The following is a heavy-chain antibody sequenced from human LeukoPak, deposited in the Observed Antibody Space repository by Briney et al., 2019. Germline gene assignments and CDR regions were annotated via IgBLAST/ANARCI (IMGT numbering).Heavy chain of an antibody. D-gene: IGHD6-19*01. CDR3: ASYYSFIAVAGSPFDY. J-gene: IGHJ4*02. V-gene: IGHV3-30-3*01. CDR2: ISYDGSNK. Sequence: GGSLRLSCAASGFTFSSYAMHWVRQAPGKGLEWVAVISYDGSNKYYADSVKGRFTISRDNSKNTLYLQMNSLRAEDTAVYYCASYYSFIAVAGSPFDYWGQGTLVTVSS. CDR1: GFTFSSYA.